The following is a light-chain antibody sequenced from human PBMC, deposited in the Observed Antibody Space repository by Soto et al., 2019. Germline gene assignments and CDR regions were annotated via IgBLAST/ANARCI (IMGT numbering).Light chain of an antibody. CDR1: QSISSY. Sequence: DIQMTQSPSSLSASVGDRVIITCRASQSISSYLNWYQQKPGKAPKLLLYAASCLQSGVPSRFSGSGSGTDFTLTISSLHPEDLATYCCQQSYSTPDTFGQGTKVDIK. V-gene: IGKV1-39*01. J-gene: IGKJ1*01. CDR2: AAS. CDR3: QQSYSTPDT.